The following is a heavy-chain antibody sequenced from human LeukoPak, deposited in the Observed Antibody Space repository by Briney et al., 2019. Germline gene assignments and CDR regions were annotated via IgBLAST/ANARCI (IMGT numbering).Heavy chain of an antibody. Sequence: PSETLSLTCTVSGGSISSFSYYWGWIRQPPGKGLEWIGSIYYSGNTYYNPSLKSRVTISVDTSKNQFSLKLISVTAADTAVYYCARGSTSILWGQGTLVTVSS. CDR1: GGSISSFSYY. D-gene: IGHD2/OR15-2a*01. CDR2: IYYSGNT. J-gene: IGHJ4*02. CDR3: ARGSTSIL. V-gene: IGHV4-39*07.